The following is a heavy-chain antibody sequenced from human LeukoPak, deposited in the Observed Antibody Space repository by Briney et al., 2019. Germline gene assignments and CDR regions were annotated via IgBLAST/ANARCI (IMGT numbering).Heavy chain of an antibody. CDR1: GFTFSSYN. CDR3: ARDWYHAIDY. Sequence: GGSLRLSCAASGFTFSSYNMNWVRQAPGKGLEWVSSTTSSSSYIYYADSVKGRFTISRDNAKNTLYLEMNSLRVEDTAVYYCARDWYHAIDYWGQGTLVTVSS. D-gene: IGHD2-2*01. J-gene: IGHJ4*02. V-gene: IGHV3-21*01. CDR2: TTSSSSYI.